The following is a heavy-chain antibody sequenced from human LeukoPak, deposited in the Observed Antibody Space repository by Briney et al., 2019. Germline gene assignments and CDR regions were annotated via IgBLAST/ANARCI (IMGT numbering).Heavy chain of an antibody. CDR3: SRARITKQVVVNRIDY. D-gene: IGHD3-22*01. CDR1: GFTFNNYA. V-gene: IGHV3-30*01. Sequence: GRPLRLSCAASGFTFNNYAMHWVRQAPGKGLEWVAVISYDGSKKYYADSVKGRFTISRDNSTNTLFLQMDSLRTEDTAVYYCSRARITKQVVVNRIDYWGQGTLVTVSS. J-gene: IGHJ4*02. CDR2: ISYDGSKK.